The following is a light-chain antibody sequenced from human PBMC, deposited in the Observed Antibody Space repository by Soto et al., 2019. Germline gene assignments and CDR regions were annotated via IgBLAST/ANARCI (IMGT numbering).Light chain of an antibody. J-gene: IGKJ5*01. CDR3: QQLFDSPIT. CDR2: AAS. V-gene: IGKV1-5*01. Sequence: DVQMTQSPSTLSASVGDRVTITCRASQRISSWLAWYQQMPGKAPNLLIYAASTLESGVPSRFSATVSGTEFSLTITSLQPEDFATYYCQQLFDSPITFGQRTRLAIK. CDR1: QRISSW.